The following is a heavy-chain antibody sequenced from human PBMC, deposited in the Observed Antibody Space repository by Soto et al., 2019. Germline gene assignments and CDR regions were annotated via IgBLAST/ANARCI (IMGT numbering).Heavy chain of an antibody. J-gene: IGHJ4*02. Sequence: QVQLVQSGAEVKKPGSSVKVSCKASGGTFSSYAISWVRQAPGQGLEWMGGIIPIFGTANYAQKFQGRVTIPADESTSTAYMELSSLRSEDTAVYYCARGYYYDSSGYYSNAYYFDYWGQGTLVTVSS. CDR1: GGTFSSYA. CDR3: ARGYYYDSSGYYSNAYYFDY. D-gene: IGHD3-22*01. V-gene: IGHV1-69*01. CDR2: IIPIFGTA.